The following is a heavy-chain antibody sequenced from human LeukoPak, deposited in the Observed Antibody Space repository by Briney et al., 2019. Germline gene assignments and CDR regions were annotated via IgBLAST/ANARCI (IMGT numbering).Heavy chain of an antibody. CDR2: IFGSSST. CDR1: GSPSSNFA. J-gene: IGHJ4*02. V-gene: IGHV3-21*01. Sequence: GSLRLSCAAPGSPSSNFAMTWVRQAPGKGLEWGSSIFGSSSTYYADSLKGRFTISRDNAKNSLYLQMKSLRAEDTALYYCAVIGAGSSRDYWGQGTVVTVSS. D-gene: IGHD3-22*01. CDR3: AVIGAGSSRDY.